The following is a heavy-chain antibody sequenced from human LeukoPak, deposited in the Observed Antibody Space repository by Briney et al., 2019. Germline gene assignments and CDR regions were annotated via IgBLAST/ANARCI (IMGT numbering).Heavy chain of an antibody. CDR2: IYYSGTT. V-gene: IGHV4-59*01. CDR1: GGSISSYY. Sequence: SETLSLTCTVSGGSISSYYWSWIRQSPGKGLEWIGYIYYSGTTNYNPSLKSRVTMSVDTSKNQFSLKLSSVTAADTAVYYCARGVSPVYDSSGYAFDIWGQGTMVTVSS. J-gene: IGHJ3*02. D-gene: IGHD3-22*01. CDR3: ARGVSPVYDSSGYAFDI.